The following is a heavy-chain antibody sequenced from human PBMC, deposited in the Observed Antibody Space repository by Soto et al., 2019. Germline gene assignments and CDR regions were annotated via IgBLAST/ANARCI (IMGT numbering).Heavy chain of an antibody. CDR1: GYSFTRYG. V-gene: IGHV1-18*01. CDR3: ARGPGYSGYEFCDYYYGMDV. J-gene: IGHJ6*02. CDR2: ISAYNGNT. D-gene: IGHD5-12*01. Sequence: SVKGSCKASGYSFTRYGISWVRRAPGQGLEWMGWISAYNGNTNYAQKLQGRVTMTTDTSTSTAYMELRSLRSDDTAVYYCARGPGYSGYEFCDYYYGMDVWGQGTTVSVAS.